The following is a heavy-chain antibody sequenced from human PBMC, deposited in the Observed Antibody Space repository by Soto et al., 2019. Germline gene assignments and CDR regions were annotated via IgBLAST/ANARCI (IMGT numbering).Heavy chain of an antibody. D-gene: IGHD3-22*01. CDR1: GYTFTSYG. V-gene: IGHV1-18*01. J-gene: IGHJ4*02. CDR3: ARDLYYDSSGYPSNFDY. Sequence: ASVKVSCKASGYTFTSYGISWVRQAPGQGLEWMGWISAYNGNTNYAQKLQGRVTMTTDTSTSTAYMELRSLRSDDTAVYYCARDLYYDSSGYPSNFDYWGQGTLVTVSS. CDR2: ISAYNGNT.